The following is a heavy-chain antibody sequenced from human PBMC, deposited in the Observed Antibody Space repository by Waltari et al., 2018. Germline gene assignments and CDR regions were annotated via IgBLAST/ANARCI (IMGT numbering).Heavy chain of an antibody. J-gene: IGHJ6*02. CDR3: ARASRDYYYYGMDV. V-gene: IGHV1-69*08. CDR1: GGTFSSYA. CDR2: IILIFGTA. Sequence: QVQLVQSGAEVKKPGSSVKVSCKASGGTFSSYALSWVRQATGQELEWMGRIILIFGTANYAQKFQGRVTITADKSTSTAYMELSSLRSEDTAVYYCARASRDYYYYGMDVWGQGTTVTVSS. D-gene: IGHD6-13*01.